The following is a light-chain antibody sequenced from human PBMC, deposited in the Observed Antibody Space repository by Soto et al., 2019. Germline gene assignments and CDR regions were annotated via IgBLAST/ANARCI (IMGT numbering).Light chain of an antibody. CDR1: TGDVTSGHW. V-gene: IGLV7-46*01. J-gene: IGLJ7*01. Sequence: QAVVTQEPSLTVYPGGTVTLTCGSSTGDVTSGHWPYWFQQRPGQVPRTLIHDTRNKHAWTPARFSGSLLGGKAALTLSVAQPEDEAEYYCLLFYDGVAVFGGGTQLPVL. CDR3: LLFYDGVAV. CDR2: DTR.